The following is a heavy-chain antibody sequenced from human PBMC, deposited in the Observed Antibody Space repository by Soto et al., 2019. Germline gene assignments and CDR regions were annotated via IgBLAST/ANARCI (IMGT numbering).Heavy chain of an antibody. Sequence: GESLKSSCKGSGYSFTIYCIGWVLQMPGKGLEWMGIIYPGDSDTRYSPSFQGQVTISADKSISTAYLQWSSLKASDTAMYYCARRFAGGAFDIWGQGTMVTVSS. J-gene: IGHJ3*02. CDR1: GYSFTIYC. CDR3: ARRFAGGAFDI. CDR2: IYPGDSDT. D-gene: IGHD3-3*01. V-gene: IGHV5-51*01.